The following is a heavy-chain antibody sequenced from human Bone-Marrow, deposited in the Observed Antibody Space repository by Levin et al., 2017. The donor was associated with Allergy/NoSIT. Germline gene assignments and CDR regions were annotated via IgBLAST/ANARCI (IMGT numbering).Heavy chain of an antibody. CDR3: AGYGSGSYSFDY. D-gene: IGHD3-10*01. CDR2: ISGSGGST. CDR1: GFTFSSYA. Sequence: GGSLRLSCAASGFTFSSYAMSWVRQAPGKGLEWVSAISGSGGSTYYADSVKGRFTISRDNSKNTLYLQMNSLRAEDTAVYYCAGYGSGSYSFDYWGQGTLVTVSS. V-gene: IGHV3-23*01. J-gene: IGHJ4*02.